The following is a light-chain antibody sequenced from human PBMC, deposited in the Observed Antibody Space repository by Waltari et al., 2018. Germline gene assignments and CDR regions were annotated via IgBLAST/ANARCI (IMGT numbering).Light chain of an antibody. Sequence: DIVMTQSPDSLAVSLGERATINCKSSQSVLYSSNNKNYLAWYQQKPGQHPKLLIYWASTRESGVPDRCGGSGSGTDFTLTISSLQAEDVAVYYCQQYYSTPTWTFGQGTKVEIK. J-gene: IGKJ1*01. CDR1: QSVLYSSNNKNY. V-gene: IGKV4-1*01. CDR3: QQYYSTPTWT. CDR2: WAS.